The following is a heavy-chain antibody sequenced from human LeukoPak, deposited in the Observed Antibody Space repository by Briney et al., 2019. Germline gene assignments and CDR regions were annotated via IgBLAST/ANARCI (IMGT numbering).Heavy chain of an antibody. D-gene: IGHD1-26*01. CDR1: VYTFTNYG. CDR2: ICAYNGNT. J-gene: IGHJ3*02. CDR3: ARDLFSGSYLGMNAFDI. Sequence: ASVPVSCKASVYTFTNYGVSWVRQAPGERLEWMGWICAYNGNTNYAQKLQGRVTMTTDTSTSTAYMELRSLRSDDTAVYYCARDLFSGSYLGMNAFDIWGQGTMVTVSS. V-gene: IGHV1-18*01.